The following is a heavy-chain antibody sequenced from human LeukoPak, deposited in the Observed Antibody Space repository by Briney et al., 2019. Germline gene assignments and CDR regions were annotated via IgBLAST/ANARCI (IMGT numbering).Heavy chain of an antibody. CDR1: GHSFNYFC. J-gene: IGHJ4*02. Sequence: GESLNISCKGPGHSFNYFCVAWVRQVPGKGLEWIGIIYTGDSHTRYSPSFQGQVTISADMSIDTAYLQCISLRASDTAMYYCARIAATWYGGSWSQGTLV. CDR2: IYTGDSHT. D-gene: IGHD2-15*01. V-gene: IGHV5-51*01. CDR3: ARIAATWYGGS.